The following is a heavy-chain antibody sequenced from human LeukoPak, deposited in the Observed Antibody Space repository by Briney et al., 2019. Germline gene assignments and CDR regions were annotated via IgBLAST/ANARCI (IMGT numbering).Heavy chain of an antibody. V-gene: IGHV4-59*08. Sequence: PSETLSLTCTVSGGSISSYYWSWIRQPPGKGLEWIGYIYYSGSTNYNPSLKSRVTISVDTSKNQFSLKLSSVTAADTAVYYCARQRYSYGDAFDIWGQGTMVTVSS. CDR2: IYYSGST. J-gene: IGHJ3*02. CDR1: GGSISSYY. D-gene: IGHD5-18*01. CDR3: ARQRYSYGDAFDI.